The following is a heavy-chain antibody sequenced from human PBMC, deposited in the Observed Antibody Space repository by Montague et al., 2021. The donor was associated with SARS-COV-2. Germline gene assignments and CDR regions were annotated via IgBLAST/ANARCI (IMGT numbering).Heavy chain of an antibody. Sequence: SETLSLTCTVSGGSLTNYYWSWIRQPPGKGLEWIGSIYYSGSTYYNPSLKSRVTISVDTSKNQFSLKLSSVTAADTAVYYCARAFIAAAGTTSFDYWGQGALVTVSS. CDR2: IYYSGST. CDR3: ARAFIAAAGTTSFDY. J-gene: IGHJ4*02. CDR1: GGSLTNYY. V-gene: IGHV4-59*05. D-gene: IGHD6-13*01.